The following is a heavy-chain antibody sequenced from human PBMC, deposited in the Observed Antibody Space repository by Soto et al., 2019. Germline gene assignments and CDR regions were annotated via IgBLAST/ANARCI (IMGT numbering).Heavy chain of an antibody. D-gene: IGHD3-16*02. CDR1: GFTFSSYA. CDR2: IGASGRST. V-gene: IGHV3-23*01. Sequence: GGSLRLSCAASGFTFSSYAMSWVRQAPGKGLEWVSGIGASGRSTYYPDSVKGRFTISRDNSKNTLYLQMNNLRAEDTAVYYCADGGEWSFNFEYWGLGTLVTVS. J-gene: IGHJ4*02. CDR3: ADGGEWSFNFEY.